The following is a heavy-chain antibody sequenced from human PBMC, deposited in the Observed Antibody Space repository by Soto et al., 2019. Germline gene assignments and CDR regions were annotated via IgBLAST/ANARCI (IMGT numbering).Heavy chain of an antibody. V-gene: IGHV3-53*01. Sequence: VQLVESGGGLIQPGGSLRLSFAASGFAVSSKYMTWVRQAPGKGLEWVSVIYGGGTTYYADSVKGRFTISRDTSKNTLYLQMNSLRAEDTAVYYCVQTTGWPGFDFWGQGTLVTVSS. J-gene: IGHJ4*02. CDR1: GFAVSSKY. CDR3: VQTTGWPGFDF. CDR2: IYGGGTT. D-gene: IGHD6-19*01.